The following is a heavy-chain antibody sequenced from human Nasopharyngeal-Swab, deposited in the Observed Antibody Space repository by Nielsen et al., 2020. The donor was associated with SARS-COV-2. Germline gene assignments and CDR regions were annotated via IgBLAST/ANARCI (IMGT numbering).Heavy chain of an antibody. CDR2: IYYSGST. CDR3: ARIQPPSYCGGDCYWFDP. D-gene: IGHD2-21*02. V-gene: IGHV4-31*02. J-gene: IGHJ5*02. Sequence: RQAPGKGLEWIGYIYYSGSTYYNPSLKSRVTISVDTSKNQFSLKLSSVTAADTAVYYCARIQPPSYCGGDCYWFDPWGQGTPVTVSS.